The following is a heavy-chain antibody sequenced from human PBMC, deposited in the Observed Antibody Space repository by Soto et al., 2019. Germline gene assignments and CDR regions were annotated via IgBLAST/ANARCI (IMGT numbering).Heavy chain of an antibody. D-gene: IGHD6-13*01. J-gene: IGHJ4*02. CDR3: ARGDHSSSWYGYYFDY. Sequence: WTWIRQPPGKGLEWIGEINHSGSTNYNPSLKSRVTISVDTSKNQFSLKVSSVTAADTAVYYCARGDHSSSWYGYYFDYWGQGTLVPVSS. V-gene: IGHV4-34*01. CDR2: INHSGST.